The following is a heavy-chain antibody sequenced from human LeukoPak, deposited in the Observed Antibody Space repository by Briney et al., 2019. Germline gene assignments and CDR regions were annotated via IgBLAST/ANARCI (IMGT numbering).Heavy chain of an antibody. V-gene: IGHV4-61*08. D-gene: IGHD2-2*01. CDR3: ARHRCSSTSCYADSGTFDY. J-gene: IGHJ4*02. CDR2: IYYSGST. Sequence: SQTLSLTCTVSGGSISSGGYYWSWIRQPPGKGLEWIGYIYYSGSTNYNPSLKSRVTISVDTSKNQFSLKLSSVTAADTAVYYCARHRCSSTSCYADSGTFDYWGQGTLVTVSS. CDR1: GGSISSGGYY.